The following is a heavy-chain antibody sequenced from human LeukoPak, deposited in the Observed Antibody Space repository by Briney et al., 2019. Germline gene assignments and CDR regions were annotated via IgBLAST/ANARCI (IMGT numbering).Heavy chain of an antibody. CDR1: GFTLSNYW. J-gene: IGHJ4*02. CDR3: VRGSGWLQEY. CDR2: IKQDGSEK. V-gene: IGHV3-7*01. Sequence: PGGSLRLSCAASGFTLSNYWMSWVRQATGKGLKWVAIIKQDGSEKYYVDSVEGRFTISRNNTKNSLYLQMNSLRVEDTAVYYCVRGSGWLQEYWGQGALVTVSS. D-gene: IGHD5-24*01.